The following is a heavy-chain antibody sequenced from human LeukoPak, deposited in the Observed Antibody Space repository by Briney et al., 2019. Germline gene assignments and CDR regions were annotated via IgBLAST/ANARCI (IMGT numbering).Heavy chain of an antibody. J-gene: IGHJ1*01. V-gene: IGHV5-51*01. D-gene: IGHD5-18*01. CDR3: ARRGSREYFQH. Sequence: GESLKISFQGSGYLFTNYWIGWVRPMPGKGLEWMGIIYPGDSDTRYSPSFQGQVTISADKSVNTAHLQWRSLKASDTAIYYCARRGSREYFQHWGQGSLVTVSS. CDR2: IYPGDSDT. CDR1: GYLFTNYW.